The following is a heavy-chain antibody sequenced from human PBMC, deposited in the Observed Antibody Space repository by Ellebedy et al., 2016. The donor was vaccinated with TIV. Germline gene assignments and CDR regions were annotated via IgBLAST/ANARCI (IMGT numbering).Heavy chain of an antibody. CDR1: GYTFTGYY. CDR3: ATVAAAELVYYYYYGMDV. J-gene: IGHJ6*02. V-gene: IGHV1-2*02. CDR2: INPNSGGT. D-gene: IGHD6-13*01. Sequence: ASVKVSCKASGYTFTGYYMHWVRPAPGQGLEWMGWINPNSGGTNYAQKFQGRVTMTRDTSISTAYMELRRLGSDDTAVYYCATVAAAELVYYYYYGMDVWGQGTTVTVSS.